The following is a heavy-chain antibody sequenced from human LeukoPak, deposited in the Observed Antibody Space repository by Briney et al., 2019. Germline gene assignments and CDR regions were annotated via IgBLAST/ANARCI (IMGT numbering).Heavy chain of an antibody. CDR1: GFIFSSYA. J-gene: IGHJ4*02. V-gene: IGHV3-23*01. CDR2: ISGSGGST. Sequence: GGSLRLSCAASGFIFSSYAMSWVRQAPGKGLEWVSAISGSGGSTYYADSVKGRFTIYRDNSKNTLYLQMNSLRAEDTAVYYCAKEKVYSSSWYAGDDYWGQGTLVTVSS. D-gene: IGHD6-13*01. CDR3: AKEKVYSSSWYAGDDY.